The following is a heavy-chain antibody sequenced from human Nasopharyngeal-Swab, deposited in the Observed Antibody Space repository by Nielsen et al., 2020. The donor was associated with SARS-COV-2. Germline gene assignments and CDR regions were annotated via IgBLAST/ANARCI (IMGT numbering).Heavy chain of an antibody. Sequence: SQTLSLTCAIPGDSVPSNSAAWNWIRQSPSRGLEWLGRTYYRSKWYNDYAVSVKSRITINPDTSKNQFSLQLNSVTPEDTAVYYCARVLWFGEEGDYYYYMDVWGKGTTVTVSS. V-gene: IGHV6-1*01. J-gene: IGHJ6*03. D-gene: IGHD3-10*01. CDR3: ARVLWFGEEGDYYYYMDV. CDR2: TYYRSKWYN. CDR1: GDSVPSNSAA.